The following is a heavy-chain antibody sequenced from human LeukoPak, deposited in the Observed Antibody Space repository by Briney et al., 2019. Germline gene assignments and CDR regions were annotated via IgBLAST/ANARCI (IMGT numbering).Heavy chain of an antibody. D-gene: IGHD3-3*01. V-gene: IGHV3-23*01. Sequence: PGGSLRLSCAASGFTFSSYAMSWVRQAPGKGLEWVSAISGSGGSTYYADSVKGRFTISRDNSKNTLYLQMNSLRAEDTAAYYCAKEGSDFGVVISPYGMDVWGQGTTVTVSS. CDR3: AKEGSDFGVVISPYGMDV. CDR1: GFTFSSYA. CDR2: ISGSGGST. J-gene: IGHJ6*02.